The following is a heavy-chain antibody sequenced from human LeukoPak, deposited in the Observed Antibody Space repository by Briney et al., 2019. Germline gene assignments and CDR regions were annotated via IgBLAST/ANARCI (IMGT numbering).Heavy chain of an antibody. CDR1: GGSFSHYY. Sequence: SETLSLTCAIYGGSFSHYYWSWIWQPPGKGLEWVGEIHPSGSTSFNPSLESRVSISKDTSKNQFSLKLTSVTAADAAVYYCSRGSDESKTGDYWGQGTLVTVSS. D-gene: IGHD6-25*01. CDR2: IHPSGST. J-gene: IGHJ4*02. V-gene: IGHV4-34*01. CDR3: SRGSDESKTGDY.